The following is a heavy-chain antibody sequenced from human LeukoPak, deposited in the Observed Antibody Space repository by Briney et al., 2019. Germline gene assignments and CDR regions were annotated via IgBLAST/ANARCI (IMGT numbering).Heavy chain of an antibody. J-gene: IGHJ6*02. V-gene: IGHV4-39*01. Sequence: SETLSLTCTVSGGSIRSSYYWGWIRQPPGKGLEWIGSVYYSGNTYYNPSLKSRLTISVNSSESQFSLKLSSVTAADTAVYYWAAHCGDTSGGCSYYAMHVRGQGTTVTVSS. CDR1: GGSIRSSYY. CDR3: AAHCGDTSGGCSYYAMHV. CDR2: VYYSGNT. D-gene: IGHD2-21*01.